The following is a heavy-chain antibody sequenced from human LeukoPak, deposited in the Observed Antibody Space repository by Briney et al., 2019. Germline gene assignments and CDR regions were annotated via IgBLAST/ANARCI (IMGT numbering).Heavy chain of an antibody. CDR2: IPNDRRNN. Sequence: PGGSLRLSCAASGFTFSSYGMHWVRQAPGKGLEWVAVIPNDRRNNYYADSVKGRFTISRDNSKNTLYLQMNSLRAEDTAVYYCARDPADGSETGYYYYGMDVWGQGTTVTVSS. J-gene: IGHJ6*02. V-gene: IGHV3-30*03. CDR3: ARDPADGSETGYYYYGMDV. D-gene: IGHD3-10*01. CDR1: GFTFSSYG.